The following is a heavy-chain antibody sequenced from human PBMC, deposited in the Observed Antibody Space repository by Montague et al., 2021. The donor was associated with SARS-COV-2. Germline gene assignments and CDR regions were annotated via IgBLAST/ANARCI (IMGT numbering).Heavy chain of an antibody. CDR3: ARVSLVAAATRIDY. CDR2: IYYSGST. Sequence: SETLSLTCTVSGGSVSSGGYDWSWIRQPPGKGLEWIGYIYYSGSTNYNPSLKSRVTLSLDTSKNQYSLKLTSVTAADTAVYYCARVSLVAAATRIDYWGQGTLVTVSS. D-gene: IGHD2-15*01. J-gene: IGHJ4*02. V-gene: IGHV4-61*08. CDR1: GGSVSSGGYD.